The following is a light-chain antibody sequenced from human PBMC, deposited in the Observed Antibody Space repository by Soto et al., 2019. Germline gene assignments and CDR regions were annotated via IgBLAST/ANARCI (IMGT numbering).Light chain of an antibody. Sequence: QSVLTQPPSVSGSPGQSVTISCTGTSTDFVSYNRVSWYQQPPGTAPKLIIYEASNRPSGVPDRFSGSKSGNTASLTISGLQAADEADYYCSSYTGGNPSYVFGTGTKVTVL. CDR1: STDFVSYNR. V-gene: IGLV2-18*02. J-gene: IGLJ1*01. CDR2: EAS. CDR3: SSYTGGNPSYV.